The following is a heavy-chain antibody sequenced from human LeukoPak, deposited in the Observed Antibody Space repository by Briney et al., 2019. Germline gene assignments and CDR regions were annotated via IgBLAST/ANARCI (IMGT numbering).Heavy chain of an antibody. Sequence: SETLSLTCTVSGGSISSYYWSWIRQPPGKGLEWIVYIYYSGSTNYNPSLKSRVTISVDTSKNQFSLKLSSVTAADTAVYYCARWGGYSYYYYMDVWGKGTTVTVSS. CDR2: IYYSGST. CDR3: ARWGGYSYYYYMDV. CDR1: GGSISSYY. J-gene: IGHJ6*03. D-gene: IGHD5-18*01. V-gene: IGHV4-59*01.